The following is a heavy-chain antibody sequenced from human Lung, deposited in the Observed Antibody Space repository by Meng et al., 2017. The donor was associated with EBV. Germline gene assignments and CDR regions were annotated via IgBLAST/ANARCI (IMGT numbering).Heavy chain of an antibody. V-gene: IGHV3-21*01. CDR2: ISRSTNYI. D-gene: IGHD2-21*01. CDR1: GFTFTDYN. Sequence: EVQLVESGGGLVKPGGSLRLSCAASGFTFTDYNLNWVRQAPGKGLEWVAFISRSTNYIYYADSVKGRFIISRDNAKNSVFLQINSLRGEDTAVYYCARDLYCGGTTCDRVPDYWGQGTLGTVAS. J-gene: IGHJ4*02. CDR3: ARDLYCGGTTCDRVPDY.